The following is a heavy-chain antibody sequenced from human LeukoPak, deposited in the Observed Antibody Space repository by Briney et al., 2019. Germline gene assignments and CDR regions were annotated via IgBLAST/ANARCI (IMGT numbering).Heavy chain of an antibody. CDR2: IYSSGST. Sequence: SETLSLTCTVSGGSISSDYWSWIRQPAGKGLEWIGRIYSSGSTNYNPSLKSRVTMSLDTSKNQFSLKLSSVTAADTAVYYCAREPNTAVAGKSPSNWFDPWGQGTLVTVSS. CDR3: AREPNTAVAGKSPSNWFDP. J-gene: IGHJ5*02. D-gene: IGHD6-19*01. CDR1: GGSISSDY. V-gene: IGHV4-4*07.